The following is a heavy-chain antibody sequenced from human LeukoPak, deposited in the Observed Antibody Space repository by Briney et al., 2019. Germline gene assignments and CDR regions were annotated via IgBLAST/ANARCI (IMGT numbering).Heavy chain of an antibody. CDR1: GFTFSSYW. D-gene: IGHD2-21*01. CDR3: ATEVERMHIVVQSSRPTRYYYYYMDV. V-gene: IGHV3-7*01. Sequence: HPGGSLRLSCAASGFTFSSYWMSWVRQAPGKGLEWVANIKQDGSEKYYVDSVKGRFTISRDNAKNSLYLQMNSLRAEDTALYYCATEVERMHIVVQSSRPTRYYYYYMDVWGKGTTVTVSS. CDR2: IKQDGSEK. J-gene: IGHJ6*03.